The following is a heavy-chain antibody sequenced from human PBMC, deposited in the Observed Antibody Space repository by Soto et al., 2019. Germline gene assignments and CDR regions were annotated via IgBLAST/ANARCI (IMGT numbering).Heavy chain of an antibody. CDR1: GFTFSDHY. CDR3: TRVNTNHHFSMDV. J-gene: IGHJ6*02. V-gene: IGHV3-72*01. Sequence: GGSLRLSCAASGFTFSDHYLGWVRQAPGKGLEWVGRSRNKAKSYTTNYAASVKGRFSISRDDSRNSVYLQMDNLRAEDTAVYHCTRVNTNHHFSMDVWGQGTTVTVSS. CDR2: SRNKAKSYTT.